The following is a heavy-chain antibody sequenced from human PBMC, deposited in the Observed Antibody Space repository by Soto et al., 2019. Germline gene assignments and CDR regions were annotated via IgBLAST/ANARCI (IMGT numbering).Heavy chain of an antibody. CDR3: ARTGSGSYQVAAED. CDR2: IIPILDIA. D-gene: IGHD3-10*01. V-gene: IGHV1-69*02. Sequence: QVQLVQSGAEVKKPGSSVKVSCKASGGTFSSYTISWVRQAPGQGLEWMGRIIPILDIANYAQKFQGRVTXXAXKXXRTAYMELSSLSSEDTAVYYCARTGSGSYQVAAEDWGQGTLVTVSS. CDR1: GGTFSSYT. J-gene: IGHJ1*01.